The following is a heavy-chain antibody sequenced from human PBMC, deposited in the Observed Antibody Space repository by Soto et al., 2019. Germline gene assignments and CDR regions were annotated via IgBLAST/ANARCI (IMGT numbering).Heavy chain of an antibody. CDR1: GYTFTGYD. V-gene: IGHV1-2*04. D-gene: IGHD3-3*01. J-gene: IGHJ5*02. CDR2: INPNCGGT. CDR3: ARGGVAAFGVVIVRFDP. Sequence: ASVKVSCKASGYTFTGYDMHWVRQAPGQGLEWMGWINPNCGGTNYAQKFQGWVTMTRDTSISTAYMELSRLRSDDTAVYYCARGGVAAFGVVIVRFDPWGQGTLVTVSS.